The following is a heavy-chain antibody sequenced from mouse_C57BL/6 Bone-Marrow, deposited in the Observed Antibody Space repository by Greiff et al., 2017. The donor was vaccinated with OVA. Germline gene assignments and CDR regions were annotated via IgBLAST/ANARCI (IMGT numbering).Heavy chain of an antibody. CDR3: APYGSISWFAY. V-gene: IGHV5-17*01. J-gene: IGHJ3*01. D-gene: IGHD1-1*01. Sequence: EVKVLESGGGLVKPGGSLKLSCAASGFTFSDYGMHWVRQAPEKGLEWVAYISSGSSTIYYADTVKGRFTISRDNAKNTLFLQMTSLRSEDTAMYYCAPYGSISWFAYWGQGTLVTVSA. CDR1: GFTFSDYG. CDR2: ISSGSSTI.